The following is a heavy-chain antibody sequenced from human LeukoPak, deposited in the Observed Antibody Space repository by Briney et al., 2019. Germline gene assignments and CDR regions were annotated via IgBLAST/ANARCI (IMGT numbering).Heavy chain of an antibody. CDR1: GYTFTSYD. V-gene: IGHV1-8*01. Sequence: GASVKVSCKASGYTFTSYDINWVRQATGQGLEWMGWMNPNSGNTGYAQKFQGRVTMTRNTSISTAYVELSSLRSEDTAVYYCARDVAGDDAFDIWGQGTMVTVSS. J-gene: IGHJ3*02. CDR3: ARDVAGDDAFDI. CDR2: MNPNSGNT. D-gene: IGHD2-21*01.